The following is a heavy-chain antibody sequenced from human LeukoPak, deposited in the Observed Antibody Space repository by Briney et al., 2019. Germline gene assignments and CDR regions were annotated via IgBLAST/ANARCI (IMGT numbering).Heavy chain of an antibody. Sequence: PSETLSLTCTVSGGSISSSSYYWGWIRQPPGKGLEWIGSIYYSGSTYYNPSLKSRVTISVDTSKNQFSLKLSSVTAADTAVYYCARAVVVVAATHYFDYWGQGTLVTVSS. D-gene: IGHD2-15*01. CDR1: GGSISSSSYY. J-gene: IGHJ4*02. V-gene: IGHV4-39*01. CDR2: IYYSGST. CDR3: ARAVVVVAATHYFDY.